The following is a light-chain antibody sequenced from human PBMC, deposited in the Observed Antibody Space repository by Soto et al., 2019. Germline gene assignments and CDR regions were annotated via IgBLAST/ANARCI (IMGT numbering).Light chain of an antibody. V-gene: IGKV1-9*01. J-gene: IGKJ4*01. CDR1: QVIRRE. CDR3: QQLNKYPST. Sequence: DIHMTQAASSLSSSLGDRVTVTGRAVQVIRRELCWYQQKPGKAPKLLIHGASTLQSGVPSRFSGSGSGTDFTLTISSLQPEDFATYYCQQLNKYPSTFGGGTKVDIK. CDR2: GAS.